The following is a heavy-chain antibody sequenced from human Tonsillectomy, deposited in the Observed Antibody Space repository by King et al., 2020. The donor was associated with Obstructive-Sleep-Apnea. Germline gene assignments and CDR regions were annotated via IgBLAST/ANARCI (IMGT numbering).Heavy chain of an antibody. V-gene: IGHV2-70*01. J-gene: IGHJ3*02. CDR3: ARIREQWGAFDI. CDR2: IDWDDVK. D-gene: IGHD1-26*01. CDR1: WFSLSTSGMC. Sequence: VTLKESGPALVKPTQTLTLTCTFSWFSLSTSGMCVSWIRHPPGKALEWLALIDWDDVKYYSTSLKTRLTISKDTSKNQVVLTMTNMDPVDTATYYCARIREQWGAFDIWGQGTMVTVSS.